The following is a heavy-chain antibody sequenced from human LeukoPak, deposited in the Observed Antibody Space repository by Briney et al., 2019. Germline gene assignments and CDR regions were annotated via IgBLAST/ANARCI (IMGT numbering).Heavy chain of an antibody. Sequence: KSGGSLRLSCAASGFTFNNYAMSWVRQAPGKGLEWVSLITSTSTDIYYADSVKGRFTISRDNAKNSLYLHMSSLRAEDTAVYYCAKYSSGYYYHIDSWGQGTLVTVSS. CDR1: GFTFNNYA. D-gene: IGHD3-22*01. CDR3: AKYSSGYYYHIDS. CDR2: ITSTSTDI. V-gene: IGHV3-21*01. J-gene: IGHJ4*02.